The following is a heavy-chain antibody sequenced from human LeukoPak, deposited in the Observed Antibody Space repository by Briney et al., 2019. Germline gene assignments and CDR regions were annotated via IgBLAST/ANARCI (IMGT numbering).Heavy chain of an antibody. Sequence: SETLSLTCTVPGYSISSGYYWGWIRQPPGKGLEWIGSIYHSGSTYYNPSLKSRVTISVDMSKNQFSLKLSSVTAADTAVYYCARTSHYYDSSGYWFDYWGQGTLVTVSS. CDR1: GYSISSGYY. D-gene: IGHD3-22*01. CDR2: IYHSGST. V-gene: IGHV4-38-2*02. J-gene: IGHJ4*02. CDR3: ARTSHYYDSSGYWFDY.